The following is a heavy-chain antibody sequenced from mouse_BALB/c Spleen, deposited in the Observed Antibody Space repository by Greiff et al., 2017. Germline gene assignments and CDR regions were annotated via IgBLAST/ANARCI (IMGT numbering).Heavy chain of an antibody. CDR1: GYTFTSYW. CDR3: AIFITTRSY. D-gene: IGHD1-2*01. V-gene: IGHV1S81*02. Sequence: VQLQQPGAELVKPGASVKLSCKASGYTFTSYWMHWMKQRPGQGLEWIVEINPSNGRTNYNEKFKSKATLTVDKSSSTAYMQLSSLTSEDSAVYYCAIFITTRSYGGQGTTLTVSS. J-gene: IGHJ2*01. CDR2: INPSNGRT.